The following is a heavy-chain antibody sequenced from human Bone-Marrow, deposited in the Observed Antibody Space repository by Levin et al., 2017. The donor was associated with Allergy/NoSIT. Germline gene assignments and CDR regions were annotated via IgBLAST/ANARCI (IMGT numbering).Heavy chain of an antibody. CDR3: AKDGSFYGDYVEWFDP. Sequence: GGSLRLSCAASGFTFSSYAMSWVRQAPGKGLEWVSAISGSGGSTYYADSVKGRFTISRDNSKNTLYLQMNSLRAEDTAVYYCAKDGSFYGDYVEWFDPWGQGTLVTVSS. CDR2: ISGSGGST. D-gene: IGHD4-17*01. J-gene: IGHJ5*02. V-gene: IGHV3-23*01. CDR1: GFTFSSYA.